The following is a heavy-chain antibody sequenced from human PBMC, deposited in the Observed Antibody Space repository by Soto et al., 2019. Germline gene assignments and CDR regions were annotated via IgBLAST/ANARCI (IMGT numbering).Heavy chain of an antibody. CDR1: GGTFSSYA. J-gene: IGHJ6*02. V-gene: IGHV1-69*13. Sequence: SVKVSCKASGGTFSSYAISWVRQAPGQGLEWLGGIIPIFGTANYAQKFQGRVTITADESTTTAYMELRSLRSDDTAVYYCARDRPTSSIRARDYYYAMDVWGQGTTVTVSS. D-gene: IGHD6-6*01. CDR3: ARDRPTSSIRARDYYYAMDV. CDR2: IIPIFGTA.